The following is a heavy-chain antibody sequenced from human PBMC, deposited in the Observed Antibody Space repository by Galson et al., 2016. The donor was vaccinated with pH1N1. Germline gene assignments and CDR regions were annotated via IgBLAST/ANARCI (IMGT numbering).Heavy chain of an antibody. CDR3: ARLYNGEYVDH. J-gene: IGHJ4*02. CDR2: FYYNGNT. CDR1: GISITHRDYY. D-gene: IGHD3-10*01. V-gene: IGHV4-39*01. Sequence: ETLSLTCSVSGISITHRDYYWGWIRQPPGEGLEWIANFYYNGNTYYDASLNSRVTIAVNTSHNQFSLNLKSVSAADTDVYYCARLYNGEYVDHWGQGTRVTVSP.